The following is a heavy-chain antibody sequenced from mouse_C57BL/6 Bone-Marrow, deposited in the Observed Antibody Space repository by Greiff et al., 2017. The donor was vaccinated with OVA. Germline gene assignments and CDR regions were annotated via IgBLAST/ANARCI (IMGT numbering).Heavy chain of an antibody. D-gene: IGHD2-10*01. Sequence: QVQLQQSGAELVRPGTSVKVSCKASGYAFTNYLIEWVKQRPGQGLEWIGVINPGSGGTNYNEKFKGKATLTADKSSSTAYMQLSSLTSEDSAVYVCAREGTLLWDYWGQGTTLTVSS. CDR1: GYAFTNYL. J-gene: IGHJ2*01. CDR2: INPGSGGT. CDR3: AREGTLLWDY. V-gene: IGHV1-54*01.